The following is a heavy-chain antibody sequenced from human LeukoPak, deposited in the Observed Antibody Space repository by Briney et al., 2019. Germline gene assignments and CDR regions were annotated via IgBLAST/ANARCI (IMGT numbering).Heavy chain of an antibody. D-gene: IGHD3-9*01. J-gene: IGHJ6*03. CDR3: VRANDNYYYYYMDV. CDR1: GFTFSDYS. V-gene: IGHV3-21*01. CDR2: ISSSSSYI. Sequence: GGSLRLSCAASGFTFSDYSMNWVRQAPGKGLEWVSSISSSSSYIYYADSVKGRFTISRDNAKNSLYLQMNSLRADDTAVYYCVRANDNYYYYYMDVWGKGTTVTISS.